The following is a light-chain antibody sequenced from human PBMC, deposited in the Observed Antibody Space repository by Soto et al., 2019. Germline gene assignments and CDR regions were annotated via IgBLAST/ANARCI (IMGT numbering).Light chain of an antibody. CDR2: WAS. CDR3: QQYLTTPHT. Sequence: DIVMTQSPDSLAVSLGERATINCKSSQTIFYNSRNKDFLAWYQQKPGHPPKLLIYWASTRESGVPDRFSGSGSGTDFTLTISRLEAEDVALYFCQQYLTTPHTFGQGTRLEIK. CDR1: QTIFYNSRNKDF. V-gene: IGKV4-1*01. J-gene: IGKJ2*01.